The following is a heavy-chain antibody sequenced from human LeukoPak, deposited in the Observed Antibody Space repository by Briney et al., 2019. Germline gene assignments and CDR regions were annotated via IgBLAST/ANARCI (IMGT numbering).Heavy chain of an antibody. J-gene: IGHJ3*02. D-gene: IGHD6-19*01. CDR1: GSTFSSYA. V-gene: IGHV3-30*04. CDR3: ARDDESEQWLVPGGRGAFDI. CDR2: ISYDGSNK. Sequence: PGGSLRLSYAASGSTFSSYAMHWVRQAPGKGLEWVAVISYDGSNKYYADSVKGRFTISRDNSKNTLYLQMNSLRAEDTAVYYCARDDESEQWLVPGGRGAFDIWGQGTMVTVSS.